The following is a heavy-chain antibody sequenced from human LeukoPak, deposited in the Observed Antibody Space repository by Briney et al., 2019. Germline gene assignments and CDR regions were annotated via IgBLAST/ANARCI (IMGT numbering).Heavy chain of an antibody. J-gene: IGHJ4*02. CDR2: IYSGGGT. D-gene: IGHD6-19*01. CDR1: GFTVSSDY. CDR3: ARAGGLRIAVALIDC. V-gene: IGHV3-53*01. Sequence: GGSLRLSCAASGFTVSSDYMSWVRQAPGKGLEWVSVIYSGGGTFYADSVKGRFTISRDNSKNMLYLQMNSLRAEDTAVYYCARAGGLRIAVALIDCWGQGTLVTVSS.